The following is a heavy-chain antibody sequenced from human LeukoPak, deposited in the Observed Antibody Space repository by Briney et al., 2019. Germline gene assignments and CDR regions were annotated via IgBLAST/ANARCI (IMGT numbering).Heavy chain of an antibody. CDR3: ARGVPGIYYYSYMDV. V-gene: IGHV1-2*02. Sequence: ASVKVSCKASGYTFTGYDIHWVRQAPGQGLEWMGWINPNSGDTNYAQKFQGEVTMTRDASISTAYMELSRLRSDDTAVYYCARGVPGIYYYSYMDVWGKGNTVTVSS. J-gene: IGHJ6*03. CDR1: GYTFTGYD. CDR2: INPNSGDT. D-gene: IGHD3-10*01.